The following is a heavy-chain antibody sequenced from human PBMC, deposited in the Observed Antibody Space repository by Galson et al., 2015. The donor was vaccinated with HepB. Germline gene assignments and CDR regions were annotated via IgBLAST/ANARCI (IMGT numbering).Heavy chain of an antibody. CDR1: GYTFTSYD. Sequence: SVKVSCKASGYTFTSYDINWVRQATGQGLEWMGWMNPNSGNTGYAQKFQGRVTMTRNTSISTAYMELSSLRSEDTAVYYCARVEYSSSWGGGEPWFDPWGQGTLVTVSS. J-gene: IGHJ5*02. CDR2: MNPNSGNT. D-gene: IGHD6-6*01. V-gene: IGHV1-8*01. CDR3: ARVEYSSSWGGGEPWFDP.